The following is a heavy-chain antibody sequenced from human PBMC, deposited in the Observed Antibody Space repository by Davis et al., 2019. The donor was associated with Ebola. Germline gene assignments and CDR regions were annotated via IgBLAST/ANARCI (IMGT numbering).Heavy chain of an antibody. CDR3: ARDNFPEDGMDV. Sequence: GGSLRLSCAASGFTFSTYWMTWVRQAPGKGLEWVSVIYSGGDTYYADSVKGRFTISRVSSKNTLSLLLSSLTPEDSAVYYCARDNFPEDGMDVWGQGTTVTVSS. D-gene: IGHD5-24*01. V-gene: IGHV3-53*01. CDR1: GFTFSTYW. J-gene: IGHJ6*02. CDR2: IYSGGDT.